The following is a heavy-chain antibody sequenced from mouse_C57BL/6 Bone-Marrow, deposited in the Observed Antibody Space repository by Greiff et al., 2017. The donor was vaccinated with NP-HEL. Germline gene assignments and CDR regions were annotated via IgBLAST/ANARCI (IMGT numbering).Heavy chain of an antibody. D-gene: IGHD2-12*01. CDR2: INPSSGYT. Sequence: QVQLQQSGAELARPGASVKMSCKASGYTFTSYTMHWVKQRPGQGLEWIGYINPSSGYTKYNQKFKDKATLTADKSSSTAYMQLSSLTSEDSAVYYCARPHYSIPYAMDYWGQGTSVTVSS. V-gene: IGHV1-4*01. CDR3: ARPHYSIPYAMDY. CDR1: GYTFTSYT. J-gene: IGHJ4*01.